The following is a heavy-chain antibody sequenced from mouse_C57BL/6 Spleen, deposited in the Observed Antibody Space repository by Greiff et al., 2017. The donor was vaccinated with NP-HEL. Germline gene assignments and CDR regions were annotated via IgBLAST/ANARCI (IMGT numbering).Heavy chain of an antibody. J-gene: IGHJ4*01. CDR3: TRYLPPGGYAMDY. V-gene: IGHV1-64*01. Sequence: QVQLQQPGAELVKPGASVKLSCKASGYTFTSYWMHWVKQRPGQGLEWIGMIHPNSGSTNYNEKFKSKATLTVDKSSSTAYMELSSLTNEDSAVYYCTRYLPPGGYAMDYWGQGTSVTVSS. CDR1: GYTFTSYW. CDR2: IHPNSGST. D-gene: IGHD5-1*01.